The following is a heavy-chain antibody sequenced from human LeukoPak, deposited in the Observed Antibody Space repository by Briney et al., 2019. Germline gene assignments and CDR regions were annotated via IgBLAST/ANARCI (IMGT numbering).Heavy chain of an antibody. J-gene: IGHJ4*02. D-gene: IGHD6-19*01. CDR1: GFTFSSYG. CDR2: ISYDGSNK. V-gene: IGHV3-30*18. CDR3: AKDLGLAVAGTPDY. Sequence: PGRSLRLSCAASGFTFSSYGMHWVRQAPGKGLEWVAVISYDGSNKYHADSVKGRFTISRDNSKNTLYLQMNSLRAEDTAVYYCAKDLGLAVAGTPDYWGQGTLVTVSS.